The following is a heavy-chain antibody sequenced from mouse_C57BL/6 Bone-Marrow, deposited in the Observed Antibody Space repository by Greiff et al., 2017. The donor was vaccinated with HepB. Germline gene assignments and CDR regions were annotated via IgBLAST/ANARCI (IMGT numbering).Heavy chain of an antibody. CDR3: TEGSRVWYGDV. V-gene: IGHV6-3*01. J-gene: IGHJ1*03. CDR2: IRLKSDNYAT. D-gene: IGHD1-1*01. CDR1: GFTFSNYW. Sequence: EVQLVESGGGLVQPGGSMKLSCVASGFTFSNYWMNWVRQSPEKGLEWVAQIRLKSDNYATHYAESVKGRFTISRDDSKSSVYLQMNNLSAEDTGIYYCTEGSRVWYGDVWGTGTTVTVSS.